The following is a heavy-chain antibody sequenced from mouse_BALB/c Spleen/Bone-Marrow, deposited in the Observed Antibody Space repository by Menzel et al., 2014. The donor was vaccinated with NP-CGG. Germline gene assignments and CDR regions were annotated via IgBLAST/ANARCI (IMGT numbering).Heavy chain of an antibody. CDR2: IDPSDSET. CDR3: ARELLRLRSAMDY. V-gene: IGHV1S126*01. CDR1: GYSSTSYW. D-gene: IGHD1-2*01. Sequence: QVQLQQSGPQLVRPGASVKISCKASGYSSTSYWMHWVKQRPGQGLEWIGMIDPSDSETRLNQKFKDKATLTVDKSSSTAYMQLSSPTSEDSAVYYCARELLRLRSAMDYWGQGTSVTVSS. J-gene: IGHJ4*01.